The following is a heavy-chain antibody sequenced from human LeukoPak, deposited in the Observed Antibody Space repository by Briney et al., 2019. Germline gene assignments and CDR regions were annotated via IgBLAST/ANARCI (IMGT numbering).Heavy chain of an antibody. CDR2: ISWDSGSI. V-gene: IGHV3-9*01. J-gene: IGHJ4*02. CDR3: AKGSDYVWGSYRYRDYFDY. CDR1: GFTFEDYA. D-gene: IGHD3-16*02. Sequence: GGSLRLSCAASGFTFEDYAMHWVRQAPGKGVEWVSGISWDSGSICYADSVKGRFTISRDNAKNSLYLQMNSLRAEDTALYYCAKGSDYVWGSYRYRDYFDYWGQGTLVTVSS.